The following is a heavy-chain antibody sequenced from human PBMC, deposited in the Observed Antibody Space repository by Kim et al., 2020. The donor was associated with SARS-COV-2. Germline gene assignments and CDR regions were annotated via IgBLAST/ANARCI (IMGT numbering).Heavy chain of an antibody. Sequence: ASVKVSCKAFGYTFTSYYMHWVRQAPGQGLEWMGIINPSGGSTSYAQKFQGRVTMTRDTSTSTVYMELSSLRSEDTAVYYCARDPTVTTTGVLYYYYGMDVWGHGTTVTVSS. CDR3: ARDPTVTTTGVLYYYYGMDV. V-gene: IGHV1-46*01. D-gene: IGHD4-4*01. CDR2: INPSGGST. CDR1: GYTFTSYY. J-gene: IGHJ6*02.